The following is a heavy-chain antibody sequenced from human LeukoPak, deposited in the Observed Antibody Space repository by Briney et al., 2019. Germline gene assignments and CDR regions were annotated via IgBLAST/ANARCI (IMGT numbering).Heavy chain of an antibody. CDR1: GFTFSDYY. Sequence: GGSLRLSCAASGFTFSDYYMAWIRQAPGKGLEWVSYISSSGGKIYYEDSVKGRLTISRDTAKNSLYLQMNSLRAEDTAVYYCARDQDSSSTMVRGRDYYYGMDVWGQGTTVTVSS. D-gene: IGHD3-10*01. CDR2: ISSSGGKI. J-gene: IGHJ6*02. V-gene: IGHV3-11*01. CDR3: ARDQDSSSTMVRGRDYYYGMDV.